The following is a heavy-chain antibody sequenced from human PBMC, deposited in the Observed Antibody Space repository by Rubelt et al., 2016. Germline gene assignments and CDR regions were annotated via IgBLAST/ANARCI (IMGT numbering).Heavy chain of an antibody. CDR3: ARVGFYYDSGSYVD. D-gene: IGHD3-10*01. Sequence: QVQLVQSGAEVKKPGASVKVSCKASGYTFTNYGISWVRQAPGQGLEWMGWISAYSGNANYAQKLQGRVTMTTDTATSTAYLELRSLRSDDTAVYYCARVGFYYDSGSYVDWGQGTLVTVSS. J-gene: IGHJ4*02. CDR2: ISAYSGNA. CDR1: GYTFTNYG. V-gene: IGHV1-18*01.